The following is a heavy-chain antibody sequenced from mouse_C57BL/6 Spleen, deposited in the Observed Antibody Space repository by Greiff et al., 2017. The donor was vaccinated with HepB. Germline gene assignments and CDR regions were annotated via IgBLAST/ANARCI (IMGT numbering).Heavy chain of an antibody. J-gene: IGHJ2*01. CDR2: IYYSGTI. Sequence: EVHLVESGPGLVKPSQTVFLTCTVTGISITTGNYRWSWIRQFPGNKLEWIGYIYYSGTITYKPSLTSRTTITRDTPKNQFFLEMNSLTAEDTATYYCARARYYYGSGYFDYWGQGTTLTVSS. V-gene: IGHV3-5*01. CDR3: ARARYYYGSGYFDY. D-gene: IGHD1-1*01. CDR1: GISITTGNYR.